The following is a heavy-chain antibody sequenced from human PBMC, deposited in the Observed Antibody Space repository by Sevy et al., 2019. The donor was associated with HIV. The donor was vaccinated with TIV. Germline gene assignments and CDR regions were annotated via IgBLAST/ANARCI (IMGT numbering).Heavy chain of an antibody. Sequence: GGSLRLSCAASGFTFSSYSMTWVRQAPGKGLEWVSSISSSSGYMYHRDSVKGRLTISRDNAKNSLYLQMNSLRVEDTAVYYCAKDKGGLLPSYGMDVWGQGTTVTVSS. CDR3: AKDKGGLLPSYGMDV. CDR1: GFTFSSYS. CDR2: ISSSSGYM. D-gene: IGHD2-15*01. J-gene: IGHJ6*02. V-gene: IGHV3-21*01.